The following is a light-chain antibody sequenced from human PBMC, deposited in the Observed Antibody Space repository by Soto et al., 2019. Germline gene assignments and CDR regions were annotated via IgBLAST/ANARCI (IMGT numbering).Light chain of an antibody. CDR1: QGISSW. CDR3: QQYNSYSPAT. J-gene: IGKJ1*01. V-gene: IGKV1-5*03. Sequence: DIQMTQSPSTLSASVGDTVTVTCRASQGISSWLAWYQQKPGKAPKLLIYKASSLESGVPSRFSGSGSGTEFTLTISSLQPDDFATYYCQQYNSYSPATFGQGTKVDIK. CDR2: KAS.